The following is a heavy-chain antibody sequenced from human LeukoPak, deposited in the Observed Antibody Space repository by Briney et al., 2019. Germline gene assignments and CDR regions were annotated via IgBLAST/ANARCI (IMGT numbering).Heavy chain of an antibody. CDR1: GYTFTSYA. D-gene: IGHD1-7*01. Sequence: SVKVSCKASGYTFTSYAMHWVRQSPGQGLEWMGGIIPIFGTANYAQKFQGRVTITTEESTSTDYMELSSLRSEDTAVYYCARGRKELSRLYYFDYWGQETLVTVSS. J-gene: IGHJ4*02. V-gene: IGHV1-69*05. CDR3: ARGRKELSRLYYFDY. CDR2: IIPIFGTA.